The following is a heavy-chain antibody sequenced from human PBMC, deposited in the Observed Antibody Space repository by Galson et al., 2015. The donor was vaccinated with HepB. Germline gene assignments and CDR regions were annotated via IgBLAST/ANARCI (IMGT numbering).Heavy chain of an antibody. CDR1: GFSLSTSGMC. Sequence: PALVKPTQTLTLTCTFSGFSLSTSGMCVSWIRQPPGKALEWLALIDWDDDKYYSTSLKTRLTISKDTSKNQVVLTMTNMDPVDTATYYCARMHIIAAAGHYYYYGMDVWGQGTTVTVSS. CDR3: ARMHIIAAAGHYYYYGMDV. CDR2: IDWDDDK. V-gene: IGHV2-70*01. D-gene: IGHD6-13*01. J-gene: IGHJ6*02.